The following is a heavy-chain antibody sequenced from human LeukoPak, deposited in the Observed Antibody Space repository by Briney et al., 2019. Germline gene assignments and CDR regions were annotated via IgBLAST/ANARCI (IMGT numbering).Heavy chain of an antibody. J-gene: IGHJ4*02. CDR2: ISGSGGST. V-gene: IGHV3-23*01. Sequence: LSGGSLRLSCAASGFTFSSYAMSWVRQAPGKGLEWVSAISGSGGSTYYADSVKGRFTISRDNSKNTLYLQMNSLRAEDTAVYYCAKASYSSSWYVGRGFDDYWGQGTLVTVSS. CDR3: AKASYSSSWYVGRGFDDY. CDR1: GFTFSSYA. D-gene: IGHD6-13*01.